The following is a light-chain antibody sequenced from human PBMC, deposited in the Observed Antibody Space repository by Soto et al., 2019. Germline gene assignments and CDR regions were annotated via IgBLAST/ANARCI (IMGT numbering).Light chain of an antibody. CDR1: QSVSST. CDR2: DAS. CDR3: QQYGSSPLIT. V-gene: IGKV3D-15*01. Sequence: EIVMTQSPATLSVSPGERATLACRASQSVSSTVAWYQQKPGQAPRLLIYDASTRATGTPARFSGSGSGTRFTLSISSLQSEDFAVYYCQQYGSSPLITFGQGTRLE. J-gene: IGKJ5*01.